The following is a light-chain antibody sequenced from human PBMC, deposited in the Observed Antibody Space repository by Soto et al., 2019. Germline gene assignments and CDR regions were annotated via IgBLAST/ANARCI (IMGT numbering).Light chain of an antibody. CDR2: VAS. CDR3: QQYGSTPPT. V-gene: IGKV3-20*01. CDR1: ESVSNNY. J-gene: IGKJ1*01. Sequence: EIVLTQSPGTLSLSPGERATLSCRASESVSNNYLAWYQRKPGQAPRLLIYVASYRATDIPYKFSGSGSGTDFTLTIARLEAEDFAVYICQQYGSTPPTFGLGTKVEI.